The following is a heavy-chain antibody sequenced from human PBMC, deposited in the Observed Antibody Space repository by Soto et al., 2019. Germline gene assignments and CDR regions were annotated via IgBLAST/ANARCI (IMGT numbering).Heavy chain of an antibody. CDR3: GRQFSSSCHGFGY. CDR1: GGSISSYY. J-gene: IGHJ4*02. CDR2: IYYSGST. V-gene: IGHV4-59*08. Sequence: SETLSLTCTVSGGSISSYYWSWIRQPPGKGLEWIGYIYYSGSTNYNPSLKSRVTISVDTSKNQFSLKLSSVTAADTAVYYCGRQFSSSCHGFGYWGQGTLVTVSS. D-gene: IGHD6-13*01.